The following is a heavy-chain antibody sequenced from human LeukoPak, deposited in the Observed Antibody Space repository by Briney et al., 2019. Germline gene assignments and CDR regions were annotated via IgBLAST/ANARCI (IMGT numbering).Heavy chain of an antibody. J-gene: IGHJ6*03. D-gene: IGHD2-8*01. CDR3: ARDYCANGVCPFFYYYYYMDV. CDR2: ISSSIPFR. Sequence: TGGSLRLSCAASGFTFNEYSVNWVRQAPGKGLEWVSSISSSIPFRYYADSVKGRFTISRDNAKNSVYLQMNSLTAEDTAVYYCARDYCANGVCPFFYYYYYMDVWGKGTTVTVSS. V-gene: IGHV3-21*01. CDR1: GFTFNEYS.